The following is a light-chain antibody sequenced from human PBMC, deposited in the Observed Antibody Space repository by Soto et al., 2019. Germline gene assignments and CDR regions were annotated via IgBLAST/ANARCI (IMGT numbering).Light chain of an antibody. Sequence: SYELTQPPSVSVAPGQTARITCGGNDIGSKTVHWYQQKPGQAPVMVVYDDSARPSGIPERFSGSNSGNTATLTISRVEAGDEADFYCQVWESTRDLLYVFGTGTKV. J-gene: IGLJ1*01. CDR2: DDS. CDR3: QVWESTRDLLYV. CDR1: DIGSKT. V-gene: IGLV3-21*02.